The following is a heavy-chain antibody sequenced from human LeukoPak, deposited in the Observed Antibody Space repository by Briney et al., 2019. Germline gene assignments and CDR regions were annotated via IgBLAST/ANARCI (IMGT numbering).Heavy chain of an antibody. CDR3: AKLWIGIAAAGPDAFDI. CDR2: ISWNSGSI. CDR1: GFAFDDYA. J-gene: IGHJ3*02. V-gene: IGHV3-9*01. Sequence: PGGSLRLSCAASGFAFDDYAMHWVRQAPGKGLEWVSGISWNSGSIGYADSVKGRFTISRDNSKNTLYLQMNSLRAEDTAVYYCAKLWIGIAAAGPDAFDIWGQGTMVTVSS. D-gene: IGHD6-13*01.